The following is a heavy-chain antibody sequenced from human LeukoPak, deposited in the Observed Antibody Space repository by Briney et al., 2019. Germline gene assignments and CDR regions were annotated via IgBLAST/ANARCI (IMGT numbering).Heavy chain of an antibody. CDR3: ARDLMRYYDSSGYRMGY. J-gene: IGHJ4*02. D-gene: IGHD3-22*01. CDR1: GYIFTSYY. V-gene: IGHV1-46*01. CDR2: INHSGGST. Sequence: GASVKVSCKASGYIFTSYYMHWVRQAPGQGLEWMGMINHSGGSTSYAQKFQGRVTMTRDTSTSTVYMELSSLRSEDTAVYYCARDLMRYYDSSGYRMGYWGQGTLVTVSS.